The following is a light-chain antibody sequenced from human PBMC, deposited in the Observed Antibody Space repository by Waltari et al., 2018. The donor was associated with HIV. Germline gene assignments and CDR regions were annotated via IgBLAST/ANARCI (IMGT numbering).Light chain of an antibody. Sequence: VLTQSPAILYLSPGERATLSCRASQTVRRDYLAWYQQKPGQAPRLLIYGASGRAIGIPDRFNGGGSGTDFTLTINSLEPEDFGVYYCQRYGSVPPKFGQGTKVDIK. CDR3: QRYGSVPPK. V-gene: IGKV3-20*01. J-gene: IGKJ1*01. CDR2: GAS. CDR1: QTVRRDY.